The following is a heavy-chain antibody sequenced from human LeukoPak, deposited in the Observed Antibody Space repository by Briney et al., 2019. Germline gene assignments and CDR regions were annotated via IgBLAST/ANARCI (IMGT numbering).Heavy chain of an antibody. J-gene: IGHJ5*02. V-gene: IGHV4-34*01. CDR1: GGSFSGYY. Sequence: SETLSLTCAVYGGSFSGYYWSWIRQPPGKGLEWIGEINHSGSTNYNPSLKSRVTISVDTSKNQFSLKLSSVTAADTAVYYCARPYHYYGSGKFDPWGQGTLVTVSS. CDR2: INHSGST. D-gene: IGHD3-10*01. CDR3: ARPYHYYGSGKFDP.